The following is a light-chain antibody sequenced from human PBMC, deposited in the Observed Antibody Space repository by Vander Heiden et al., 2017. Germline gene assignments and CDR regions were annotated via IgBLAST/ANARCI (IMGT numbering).Light chain of an antibody. J-gene: IGLJ3*02. CDR3: AAWDDSLRGRV. CDR1: SSNIGSNA. CDR2: NNN. Sequence: QSVLTQPPSASGTPGQRVTISCSGSSSNIGSNAVNWYQQLPGTAPKLLIYNNNQRPSGVPDRFSGSKSGTSAYLAISGLQSEDETDYDCAAWDDSLRGRVFGGGTKL. V-gene: IGLV1-44*01.